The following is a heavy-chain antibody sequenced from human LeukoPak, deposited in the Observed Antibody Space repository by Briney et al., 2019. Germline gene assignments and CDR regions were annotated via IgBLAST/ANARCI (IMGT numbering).Heavy chain of an antibody. CDR3: AQDKGGSSWYYLDS. J-gene: IGHJ4*02. V-gene: IGHV3-74*01. CDR1: GFTFSSYW. CDR2: INSDGSST. D-gene: IGHD6-13*01. Sequence: PGGSLRLSCAASGFTFSSYWMHWVRQAPGKGLVWVSRINSDGSSTSYADSVKGRFTISRDNSKNSLYLQMNSLRTEDTALYYCAQDKGGSSWYYLDSWGQGTLVTVSS.